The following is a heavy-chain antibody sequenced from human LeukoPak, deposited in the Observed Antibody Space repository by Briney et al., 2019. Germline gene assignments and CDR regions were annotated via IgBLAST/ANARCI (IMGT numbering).Heavy chain of an antibody. J-gene: IGHJ6*02. CDR1: GFTFSSYW. CDR3: AREADCSGGTCYYYYGMDV. V-gene: IGHV3-7*01. D-gene: IGHD2-15*01. Sequence: GGALRLSCAASGFTFSSYWMSWVRQAPGKGLEWVANIKQDGSEKNYVDSVKGRFTISRDNGKKSLYLQMNSLRAEDTAVYYCAREADCSGGTCYYYYGMDVWGQGTTVTVSS. CDR2: IKQDGSEK.